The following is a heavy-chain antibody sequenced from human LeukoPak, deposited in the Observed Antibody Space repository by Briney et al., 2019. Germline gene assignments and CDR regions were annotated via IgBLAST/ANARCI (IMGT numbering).Heavy chain of an antibody. CDR1: GFTFSSYG. V-gene: IGHV3-30*03. Sequence: GGSLRLSCAASGFTFSSYGMHWVRQAPGRGLEWVAVISYDGSNKYYADSVKGRFTISRDNSKNTLYLQMNSLRAEDTAVYYCARDGEIRVGIGRQKYYDILTSYPSYYYYGMDVWGQGTTVTVSS. CDR3: ARDGEIRVGIGRQKYYDILTSYPSYYYYGMDV. D-gene: IGHD3-9*01. J-gene: IGHJ6*02. CDR2: ISYDGSNK.